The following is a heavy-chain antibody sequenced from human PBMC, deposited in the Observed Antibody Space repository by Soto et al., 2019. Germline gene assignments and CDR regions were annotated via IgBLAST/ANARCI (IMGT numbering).Heavy chain of an antibody. Sequence: PGGSLRLSCAASGFTFSSYAMSWVRQAPGKGLEWVSAISGSGGSTYYADSVKGRFTISRDNSKNTLYLQMNSLRAEDTAVYYCAKADSFIAARPRWFDPWGQGTLVTVSS. CDR1: GFTFSSYA. J-gene: IGHJ5*02. D-gene: IGHD6-6*01. CDR3: AKADSFIAARPRWFDP. V-gene: IGHV3-23*01. CDR2: ISGSGGST.